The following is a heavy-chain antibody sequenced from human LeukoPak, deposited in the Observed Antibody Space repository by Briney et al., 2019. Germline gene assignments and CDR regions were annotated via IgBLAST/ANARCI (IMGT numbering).Heavy chain of an antibody. CDR3: ARGLAAAGTSYFDY. CDR1: GGSISSYY. Sequence: SETLSLTCTVSGGSISSYYWSWIRQPPGKGLEWIGYIYYSGSTNYNPSLKSRVTISVDTSKNQFSLKLSSVTAADTAVYYCARGLAAAGTSYFDYWGQGTLVTVSS. CDR2: IYYSGST. V-gene: IGHV4-59*01. J-gene: IGHJ4*02. D-gene: IGHD6-13*01.